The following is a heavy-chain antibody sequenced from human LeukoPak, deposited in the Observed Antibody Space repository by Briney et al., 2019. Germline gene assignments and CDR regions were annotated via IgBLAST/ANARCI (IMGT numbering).Heavy chain of an antibody. D-gene: IGHD4-17*01. J-gene: IGHJ4*02. Sequence: GGSLRLSCAASGFTFSSYAMHWVRQAPGKGLEWVAVISYDGSNKYYADSVKGRFTISRDNSKNTLYLQMNSLRAEDTAVYYCARDIGDYGDYVYHFDYWGQGTLVTVSS. CDR1: GFTFSSYA. CDR2: ISYDGSNK. V-gene: IGHV3-30-3*01. CDR3: ARDIGDYGDYVYHFDY.